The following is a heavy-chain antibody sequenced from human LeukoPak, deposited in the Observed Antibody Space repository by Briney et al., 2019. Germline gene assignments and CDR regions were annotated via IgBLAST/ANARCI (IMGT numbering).Heavy chain of an antibody. V-gene: IGHV1-69*13. J-gene: IGHJ4*02. D-gene: IGHD6-19*01. CDR3: ARDHSGWYHY. CDR2: IIPIFGTA. CDR1: GGTFSSYA. Sequence: ASVKVSCRASGGTFSSYAISWVRQAPGQGLEWMGGIIPIFGTANYAQKFQGRVTITADESTSTAYMELSSLRSEDTAVYYCARDHSGWYHYWGQGTLVTVSS.